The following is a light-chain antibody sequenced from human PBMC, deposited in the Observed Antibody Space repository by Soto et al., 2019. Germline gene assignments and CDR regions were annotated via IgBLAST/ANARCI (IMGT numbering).Light chain of an antibody. CDR3: QQSYSRVT. Sequence: DVQMTQSPYFLSLSVSETVTITFRASQSISSKLSWYQQSPGKVPRLLIYAASRLQSGVPPRFSGSKSGTDFTLTISGLQPGDFATYYCQQSYSRVTFGQGTKVDIK. V-gene: IGKV1-39*01. CDR1: QSISSK. J-gene: IGKJ1*01. CDR2: AAS.